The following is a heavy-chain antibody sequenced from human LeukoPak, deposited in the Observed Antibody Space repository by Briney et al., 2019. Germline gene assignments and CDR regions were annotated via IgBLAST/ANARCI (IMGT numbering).Heavy chain of an antibody. Sequence: SVKVPCKASGGTFSSYAISWVRQAPGQGLEWMGRIIPIFGTANYAQKFQGRVTITTDESTSTAYMELSSLRSEDTAVYYCAREGSSGSYYSYYYYMDVWGKGTTVTVSS. CDR1: GGTFSSYA. V-gene: IGHV1-69*05. CDR2: IIPIFGTA. J-gene: IGHJ6*03. CDR3: AREGSSGSYYSYYYYMDV. D-gene: IGHD1-26*01.